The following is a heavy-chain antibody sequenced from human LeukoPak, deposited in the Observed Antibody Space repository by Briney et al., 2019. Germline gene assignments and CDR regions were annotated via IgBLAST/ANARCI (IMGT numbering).Heavy chain of an antibody. J-gene: IGHJ3*02. Sequence: ASVKVSCKASGYTFTSYGISWVRQAPEQGLGWLGWISAYNGNTNYAQKLQGRVTMTTDTSTSTAYMELRSLRSDDTAVYYCARGVTYGSGSYYFAGNDAFDIWGQGTMVTVSS. D-gene: IGHD3-10*01. CDR2: ISAYNGNT. CDR1: GYTFTSYG. CDR3: ARGVTYGSGSYYFAGNDAFDI. V-gene: IGHV1-18*01.